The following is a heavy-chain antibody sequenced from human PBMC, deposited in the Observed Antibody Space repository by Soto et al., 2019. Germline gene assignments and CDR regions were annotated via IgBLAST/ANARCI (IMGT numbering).Heavy chain of an antibody. CDR1: GFTFSSYG. CDR2: IWYDGSNK. CDR3: ARGIVVAHYYYYGMDV. D-gene: IGHD3-22*01. V-gene: IGHV3-33*01. J-gene: IGHJ6*02. Sequence: QVQLVESGGGVVQPGRSLRLSCAASGFTFSSYGMHWVRQAPGTGLEWVAVIWYDGSNKYYADSVKGRCTISRDNSKNTLYLQISSLRAEDTAVYYCARGIVVAHYYYYGMDVWGQGTTVTVSS.